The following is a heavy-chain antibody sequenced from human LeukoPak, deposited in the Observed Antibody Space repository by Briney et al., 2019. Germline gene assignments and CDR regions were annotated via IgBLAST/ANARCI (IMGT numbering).Heavy chain of an antibody. D-gene: IGHD5-18*01. CDR2: IYYSGST. CDR1: GGSISSYY. CDR3: ARVRGYSYDSSDFDY. J-gene: IGHJ4*02. Sequence: SETLSLTCTVSGGSISSYYWSWIRQPPGKGLEWIGYIYYSGSTNYNPSLKSRVTISVDTSKNQFSLKLSSVTAADTAVYYCARVRGYSYDSSDFDYWGQGTLATVSS. V-gene: IGHV4-59*01.